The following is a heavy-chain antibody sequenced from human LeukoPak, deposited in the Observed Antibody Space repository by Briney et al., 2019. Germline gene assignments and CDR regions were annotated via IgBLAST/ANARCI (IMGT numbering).Heavy chain of an antibody. CDR1: GFTFSSYD. J-gene: IGHJ4*02. V-gene: IGHV3-48*03. CDR2: ISSSDNTI. Sequence: GGSLRLSCAASGFTFSSYDMNWVRQAPGKGLEWVSYISSSDNTIYYADSVKGRFTISRDNAKNSLYLQMNSLRAEDTAVYYCARDQRYCSGGSCYPNYWGQGTLVTVSS. CDR3: ARDQRYCSGGSCYPNY. D-gene: IGHD2-15*01.